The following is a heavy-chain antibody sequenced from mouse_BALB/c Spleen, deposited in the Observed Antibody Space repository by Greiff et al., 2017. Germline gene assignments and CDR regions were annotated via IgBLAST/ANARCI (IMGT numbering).Heavy chain of an antibody. V-gene: IGHV2-6-7*01. CDR3: SRDRSGSYPAWFAY. Sequence: LKLMESGPGLVAPSQSLSITCTVSGFSLTGYGVNWVRQPPGKGLEWLGMIWGDGSTDYNSALKSRLSISKDNSKSQVFLKMNSLQTDDTAKYYWSRDRSGSYPAWFAYWGQGTLVTVSA. D-gene: IGHD1-1*02. J-gene: IGHJ3*01. CDR2: IWGDGST. CDR1: GFSLTGYG.